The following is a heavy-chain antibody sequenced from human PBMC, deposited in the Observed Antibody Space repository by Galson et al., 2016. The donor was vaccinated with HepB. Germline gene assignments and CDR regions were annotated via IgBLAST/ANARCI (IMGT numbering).Heavy chain of an antibody. J-gene: IGHJ3*02. CDR3: AREGIGYNSSPDAFDI. CDR1: GGTFSSYG. V-gene: IGHV1-69*13. Sequence: SVKVSCKASGGTFSSYGVTWVRQAPGQGLEWMGEIIPIISTTKYAQNFQGRVTITADESTTTAYMELSSLRSEATDLYYCAREGIGYNSSPDAFDIWGQGTMVTVSS. D-gene: IGHD6-13*01. CDR2: IIPIISTT.